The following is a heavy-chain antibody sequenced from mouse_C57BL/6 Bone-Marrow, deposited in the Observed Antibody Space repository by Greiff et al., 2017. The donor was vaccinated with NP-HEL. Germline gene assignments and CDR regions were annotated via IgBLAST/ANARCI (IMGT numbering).Heavy chain of an antibody. J-gene: IGHJ2*01. Sequence: QVQLKQSGAELVRPGASVTLSCKASGYTFTDYEMHWVKQTPVHGLEWIGAIDPETGGTAYNQKFKGKAILTADKSSSTAYMELRSLTSEDSAVYYCTRYGSSYPYWGQGTTLTVSS. CDR2: IDPETGGT. V-gene: IGHV1-15*01. CDR3: TRYGSSYPY. CDR1: GYTFTDYE. D-gene: IGHD1-1*01.